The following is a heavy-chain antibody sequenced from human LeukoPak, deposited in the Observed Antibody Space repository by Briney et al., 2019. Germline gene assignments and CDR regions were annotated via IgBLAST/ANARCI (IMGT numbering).Heavy chain of an antibody. CDR2: ISAYNGNT. J-gene: IGHJ5*02. CDR1: GYTFTSYG. D-gene: IGHD5-12*01. CDR3: ARAREDIVATNWFDP. V-gene: IGHV1-18*01. Sequence: GASVKVSCKASGYTFTSYGISWVRQAPGQGLEWMGWISAYNGNTNYAQKLQGRVTMTTDTSTSTAYMELRSLRSDDTAVYYCARAREDIVATNWFDPWGQGTLVTVSS.